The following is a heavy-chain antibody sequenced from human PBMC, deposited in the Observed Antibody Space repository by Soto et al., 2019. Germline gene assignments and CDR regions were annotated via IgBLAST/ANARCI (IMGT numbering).Heavy chain of an antibody. D-gene: IGHD2-15*01. V-gene: IGHV3-23*01. CDR1: GFTFSSYA. J-gene: IGHJ4*02. CDR3: AKGRESSGAYRPFDY. Sequence: EVQVLESGGGLGQPGGSLRLSCAASGFTFSSYAMSWVRQTPGQGLEWVSAISAGVVSTNYADSVKGRFTISRDDSKNTLYLQMNSLRVEDTAVYYCAKGRESSGAYRPFDYWGQGTLVTVSS. CDR2: ISAGVVST.